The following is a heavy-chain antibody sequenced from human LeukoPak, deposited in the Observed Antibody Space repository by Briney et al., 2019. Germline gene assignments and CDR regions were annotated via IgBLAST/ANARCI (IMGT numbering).Heavy chain of an antibody. CDR1: GDSISGYY. V-gene: IGHV4-59*01. D-gene: IGHD3-3*02. CDR2: VYHTGHT. Sequence: SETLSLTCTVSGDSISGYYWSWIRQPPGKGLEWVGYVYHTGHTNYDPSLKSRVTVSLDTSRDQVSLMLSSVTAADTAVYYCARHIFGHLFDYWGQGTLVLVSS. CDR3: ARHIFGHLFDY. J-gene: IGHJ4*02.